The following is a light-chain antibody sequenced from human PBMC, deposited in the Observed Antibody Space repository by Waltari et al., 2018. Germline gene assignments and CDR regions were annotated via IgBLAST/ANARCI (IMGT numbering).Light chain of an antibody. V-gene: IGLV1-40*01. CDR1: SPNLGAGIE. J-gene: IGLJ3*02. CDR2: GNS. Sequence: QSVLPQPPSVSGAPGQRVTISCTGRSPNLGAGIEVHSYQQLPGTAPKLLIYGNSNRPSGVPDRFSGSKSDTSASLAITGLQAEDEADYYCQSYDSSLSGWVFGGGTKLTVL. CDR3: QSYDSSLSGWV.